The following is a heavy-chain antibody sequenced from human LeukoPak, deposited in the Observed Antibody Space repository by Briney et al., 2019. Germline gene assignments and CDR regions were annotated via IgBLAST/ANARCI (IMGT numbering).Heavy chain of an antibody. Sequence: PSETLSLTCTVPGDSISSGGYSWHWIRQPPGKELEWIGYIYNSGSTSYKSSLRSRLYMSVDTSKNQFSLRLSSVTAADTAIYYCARGWGPAYCGGDCHKHFDYWGQGILVTVSS. V-gene: IGHV4-30-4*07. CDR1: GDSISSGGYS. D-gene: IGHD2-21*02. J-gene: IGHJ4*02. CDR2: IYNSGST. CDR3: ARGWGPAYCGGDCHKHFDY.